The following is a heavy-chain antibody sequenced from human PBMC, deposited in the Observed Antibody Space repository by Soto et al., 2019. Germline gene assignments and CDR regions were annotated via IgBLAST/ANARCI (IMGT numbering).Heavy chain of an antibody. CDR2: IYYSGST. D-gene: IGHD3-3*02. V-gene: IGHV4-39*01. CDR3: ASPKIAFYNWFDP. J-gene: IGHJ5*02. CDR1: GGSISSSSYY. Sequence: PSETLSLTCTVSGGSISSSSYYWGWIRQPPGKGMEWIGSIYYSGSTYYNPSLKSRVNISVDTSKNQFSLKLSSVTAADTAVYYCASPKIAFYNWFDPWGQGTLVTVSS.